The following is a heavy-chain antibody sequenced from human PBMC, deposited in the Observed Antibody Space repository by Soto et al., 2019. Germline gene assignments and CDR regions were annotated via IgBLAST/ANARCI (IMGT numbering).Heavy chain of an antibody. V-gene: IGHV4-39*01. Sequence: SETLSLTCTVSGGPISSSSYYWGWIRQPPGKRLEWIGSIYYSGGTYYNPSLRSRVTISVDTSKNQFSLKLSSVTAADTAVYYCARRADGNLDYWGQGTLVTVSS. CDR3: ARRADGNLDY. CDR1: GGPISSSSYY. D-gene: IGHD4-17*01. CDR2: IYYSGGT. J-gene: IGHJ4*02.